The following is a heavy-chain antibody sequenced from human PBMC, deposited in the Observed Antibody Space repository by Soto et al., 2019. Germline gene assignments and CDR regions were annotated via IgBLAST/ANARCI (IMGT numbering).Heavy chain of an antibody. V-gene: IGHV1-3*01. J-gene: IGHJ4*02. Sequence: ASVKVSCKASGYIFSDYAMHWVRQAPGQGLEWVGWISAGTGDTKYSQKFQDRVAITRDTSANTLYMELSSLSSEDMAVFFCARDYYYGAGFTYFDSWGQGTMVTASS. D-gene: IGHD3-22*01. CDR1: GYIFSDYA. CDR3: ARDYYYGAGFTYFDS. CDR2: ISAGTGDT.